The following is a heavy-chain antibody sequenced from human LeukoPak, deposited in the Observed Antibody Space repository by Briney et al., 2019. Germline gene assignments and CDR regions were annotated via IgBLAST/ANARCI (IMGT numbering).Heavy chain of an antibody. D-gene: IGHD1-26*01. CDR1: GYTFTSYG. CDR2: ISAYNGNT. Sequence: ASVKVSCKASGYTFTSYGISWARQAPGQGLEWMGWISAYNGNTNYAQKLQGRVTMTTDTSTSTAYMELRSLRSDDTAVYYCARGRGELRIIDTYYFDYWGQGTLVTVSS. CDR3: ARGRGELRIIDTYYFDY. J-gene: IGHJ4*02. V-gene: IGHV1-18*01.